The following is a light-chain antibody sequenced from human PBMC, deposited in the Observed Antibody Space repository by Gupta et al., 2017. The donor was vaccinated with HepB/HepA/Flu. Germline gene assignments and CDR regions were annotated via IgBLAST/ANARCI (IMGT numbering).Light chain of an antibody. Sequence: QPVVPQSSSTSASLGSSVRLTSSVSGGHSSYLIPQHQQQPGMVPRYLLKLQGSRSYNKGSGVRYCFSGSSSGADRYLTSSNLQSEDESDYHCETWDNNTQVFGGGTKLTVL. V-gene: IGLV4-60*03. CDR1: GGHSSYL. CDR2: LQGSRSY. J-gene: IGLJ3*02. CDR3: ETWDNNTQV.